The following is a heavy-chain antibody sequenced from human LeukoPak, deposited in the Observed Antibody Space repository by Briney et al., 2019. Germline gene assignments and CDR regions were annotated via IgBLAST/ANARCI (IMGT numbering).Heavy chain of an antibody. J-gene: IGHJ4*02. Sequence: SETLSLTCAVYGGSFSGYYWSWIRQPPGKGLEWVGEINHSGSTNYNPSLKSRVTISVDTSKNQFSLKLSSVTAADTAVYYCARGATFWGQGTLVTVSS. CDR3: ARGATF. V-gene: IGHV4-34*01. CDR2: INHSGST. CDR1: GGSFSGYY. D-gene: IGHD3-16*01.